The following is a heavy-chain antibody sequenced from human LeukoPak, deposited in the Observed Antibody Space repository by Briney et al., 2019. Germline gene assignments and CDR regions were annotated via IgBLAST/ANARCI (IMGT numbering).Heavy chain of an antibody. V-gene: IGHV3-64D*06. D-gene: IGHD3-9*01. J-gene: IGHJ5*02. CDR3: HVGLYDILTGYFTNWFDP. CDR2: ISSNGGST. CDR1: GFTFSSYA. Sequence: GGSLRLSCSASGFTFSSYAVHWVRQAPGKGLEYVSAISSNGGSTYYADSVKGRFTISRDNSKNTLYLQMSSLRAEDTAVYYCHVGLYDILTGYFTNWFDPWGQGTLVTVSS.